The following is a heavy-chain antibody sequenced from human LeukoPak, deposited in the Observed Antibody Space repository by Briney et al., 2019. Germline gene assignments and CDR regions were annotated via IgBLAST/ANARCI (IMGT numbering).Heavy chain of an antibody. CDR2: ISYDGSNK. CDR3: VQLDTAMVDY. Sequence: PGGSLRLSCAASGFTFSSYGMHWVRQAPGKGLEWVAVISYDGSNKYYADSVKGRFTISRDNSKNTLYLQMSSLRAEDTAVYYCVQLDTAMVDYWGQGTLVTVSS. J-gene: IGHJ4*02. V-gene: IGHV3-30*03. CDR1: GFTFSSYG. D-gene: IGHD5-18*01.